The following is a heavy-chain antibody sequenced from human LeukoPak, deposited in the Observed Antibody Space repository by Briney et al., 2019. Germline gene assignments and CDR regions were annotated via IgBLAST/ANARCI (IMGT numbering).Heavy chain of an antibody. CDR1: GGSISSYY. CDR2: IYYSGST. Sequence: SETLSLTRTVSGGSISSYYWSWIRQPPGKGLEWIGYIYYSGSTNYNPSLKSRVTISVDTSKNQFSLKLSSVTAADTAVYYCARGGYYYDSSGYRNPLYYYYYYGMDVWGQGTTVTVSS. D-gene: IGHD3-22*01. J-gene: IGHJ6*02. CDR3: ARGGYYYDSSGYRNPLYYYYYYGMDV. V-gene: IGHV4-59*01.